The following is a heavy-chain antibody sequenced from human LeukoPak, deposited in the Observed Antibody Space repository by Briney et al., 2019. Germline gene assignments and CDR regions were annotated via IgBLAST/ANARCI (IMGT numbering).Heavy chain of an antibody. CDR1: GGSISSYY. D-gene: IGHD6-19*01. V-gene: IGHV4-59*01. Sequence: SETLSLTCTVSGGSISSYYWSWIRQPPGKGLEWIGYIYYSGSTNYNPSLKSRVTISVDTSKNQFSLKLSSVTAADTAVYYRARVRGWYVRGEYYFDYWGQGTLVTVSS. CDR2: IYYSGST. J-gene: IGHJ4*02. CDR3: ARVRGWYVRGEYYFDY.